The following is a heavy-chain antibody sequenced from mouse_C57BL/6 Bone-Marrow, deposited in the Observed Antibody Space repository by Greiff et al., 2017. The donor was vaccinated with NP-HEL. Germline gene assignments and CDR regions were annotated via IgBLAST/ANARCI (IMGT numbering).Heavy chain of an antibody. D-gene: IGHD1-1*01. CDR1: GYSITSGYD. CDR3: ASGRGYGSSPAWFAY. CDR2: ISYSGST. J-gene: IGHJ3*01. Sequence: VQLKESGPGMVKPSQSLSLTCTVTGYSITSGYDWHWIRHFPGNKLEWMGYISYSGSTNYNPSLKSRISITHDTSKNHFFLKLNSVTTEDTATYYCASGRGYGSSPAWFAYWGQGTLVTVSA. V-gene: IGHV3-1*01.